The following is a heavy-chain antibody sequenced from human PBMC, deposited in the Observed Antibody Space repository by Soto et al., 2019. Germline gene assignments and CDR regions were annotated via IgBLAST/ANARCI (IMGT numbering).Heavy chain of an antibody. V-gene: IGHV1-18*01. Sequence: QVQLVQSGAEVKKPGASVKVSCKASGYTFTSYGISWVRQAPGQGLEWMGWISAYNGNTNYAQKLQGRVTMTTDTSTSTAYMELRSLRSDDTAVYYCARDPRDIVVVVAATPALPDYWGQGTLVTVSS. CDR3: ARDPRDIVVVVAATPALPDY. CDR2: ISAYNGNT. J-gene: IGHJ4*02. CDR1: GYTFTSYG. D-gene: IGHD2-15*01.